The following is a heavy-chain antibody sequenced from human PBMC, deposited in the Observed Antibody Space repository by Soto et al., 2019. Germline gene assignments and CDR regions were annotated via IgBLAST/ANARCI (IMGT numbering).Heavy chain of an antibody. CDR1: GFTFSSYW. CDR2: IKQDGSEK. Sequence: GGSLRLSCAASGFTFSSYWMSWVRQAPGKGLEWVANIKQDGSEKYYVDSVKGRFTISRDNAKNSLYLQMNSLRAEDTAVYYCARDSHVDIVSSSIMDVWGKGTTVTVSS. CDR3: ARDSHVDIVSSSIMDV. J-gene: IGHJ6*04. D-gene: IGHD5-12*01. V-gene: IGHV3-7*03.